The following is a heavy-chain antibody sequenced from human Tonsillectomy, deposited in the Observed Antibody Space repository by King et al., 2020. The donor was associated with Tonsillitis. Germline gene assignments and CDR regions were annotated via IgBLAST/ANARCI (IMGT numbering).Heavy chain of an antibody. V-gene: IGHV1-2*02. CDR2: INPNNGGT. CDR3: ARVRSQKPNFADAFDI. D-gene: IGHD1-14*01. Sequence: QLVQSGTEVEKPGASVKVSCKASGYTFSDYYIHWVRQAPGQGLEWMGWINPNNGGTNSAPKFQGRVTVTRDTSISTAYMELSRLRSDDTAIYYCARVRSQKPNFADAFDIWGQGTVVTVSS. CDR1: GYTFSDYY. J-gene: IGHJ3*02.